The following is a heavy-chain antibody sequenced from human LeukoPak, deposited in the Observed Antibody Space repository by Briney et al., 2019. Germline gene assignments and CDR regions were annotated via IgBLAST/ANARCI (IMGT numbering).Heavy chain of an antibody. J-gene: IGHJ4*02. CDR1: GYTFITYA. CDR2: INTNTGKP. D-gene: IGHD3-22*01. V-gene: IGHV7-4-1*02. Sequence: ASVKVSCKASGYTFITYAMNWVRQAPGQGLEWMGWINTNTGKPMYVQGFTGRFVFSLDTSVSTAYLQISSLKAEDTAVYYCAREGGGYPYKNGWQFDYWGQGALVTVSS. CDR3: AREGGGYPYKNGWQFDY.